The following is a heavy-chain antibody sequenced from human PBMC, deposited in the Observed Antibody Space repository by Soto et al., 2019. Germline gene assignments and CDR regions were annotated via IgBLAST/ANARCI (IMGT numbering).Heavy chain of an antibody. CDR3: ARLVWSYGTWFDP. V-gene: IGHV4-59*08. J-gene: IGHJ5*02. CDR1: GRSISSYD. Sequence: SETLSLTCTVAGRSISSYDWSWIRQPPGKGLEWIGYIYYSGSTNYNPSLKSRVTISVDTSKNQFSLKLSSVTAADTAVYYCARLVWSYGTWFDPWGQGTLVTVSS. CDR2: IYYSGST. D-gene: IGHD5-18*01.